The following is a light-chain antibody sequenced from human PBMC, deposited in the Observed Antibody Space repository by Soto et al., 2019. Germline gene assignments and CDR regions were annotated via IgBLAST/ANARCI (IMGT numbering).Light chain of an antibody. CDR2: GAS. CDR1: QSVNSSY. CDR3: QQYGNSPQT. J-gene: IGKJ1*01. V-gene: IGKV3-20*01. Sequence: EIVLTQSPATLSLSPGERVTLSCRASQSVNSSYLACYQHKPGQAPRLLIYGASTRATGIPDRFSGSGSGTDFTLTIASLESGDFAVYYCQQYGNSPQTFGQGTKVDIK.